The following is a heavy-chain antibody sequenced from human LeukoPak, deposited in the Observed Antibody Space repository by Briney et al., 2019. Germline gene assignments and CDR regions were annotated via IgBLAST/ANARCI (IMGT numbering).Heavy chain of an antibody. CDR3: ARFPGAWLLDY. V-gene: IGHV3-48*03. CDR1: GFTFSSYE. CDR2: ISSSGSTI. J-gene: IGHJ4*02. Sequence: GGSLRLSCAASGFTFSSYEMNWVRQAPGKGLEWVSYISSSGSTIYYADSVKGRFTISRDNAKNSLYLQMNSLRAEDTAVYYCARFPGAWLLDYWGQGTLVTVPS. D-gene: IGHD3-22*01.